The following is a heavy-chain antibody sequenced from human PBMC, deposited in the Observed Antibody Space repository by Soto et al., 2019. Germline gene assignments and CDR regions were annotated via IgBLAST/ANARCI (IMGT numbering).Heavy chain of an antibody. Sequence: SETLSLTCTVSGGSINNYYWSWIRQPPGKGLEWIGYIYDSGSTNYNPSLKSRVTISVDRSKNQFSLKLSSVTAADTAVYYCAAGGGLPRYYWGQGTLVTVSS. V-gene: IGHV4-59*12. J-gene: IGHJ4*02. D-gene: IGHD5-12*01. CDR3: AAGGGLPRYY. CDR1: GGSINNYY. CDR2: IYDSGST.